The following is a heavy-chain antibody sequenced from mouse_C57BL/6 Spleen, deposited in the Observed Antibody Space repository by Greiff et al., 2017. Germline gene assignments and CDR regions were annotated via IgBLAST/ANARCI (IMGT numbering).Heavy chain of an antibody. CDR3: ARSGYYGSSHYYAMDY. CDR1: GYAFSSSW. D-gene: IGHD1-1*01. CDR2: IYPGDGDT. V-gene: IGHV1-82*01. Sequence: VQLQQSGPELVKPGASVKISCKASGYAFSSSWMNWVKQRPGKGLEWIGRIYPGDGDTNYNGKFKGKATLTADKSSSTAYMQLSSLTSEDSAVYFCARSGYYGSSHYYAMDYWGQGTSGTVSS. J-gene: IGHJ4*01.